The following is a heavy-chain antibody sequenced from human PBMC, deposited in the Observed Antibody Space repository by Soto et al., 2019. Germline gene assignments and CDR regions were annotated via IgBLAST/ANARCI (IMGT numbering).Heavy chain of an antibody. D-gene: IGHD6-19*01. CDR2: IYHSGST. V-gene: IGHV4-4*02. J-gene: IGHJ4*02. CDR3: ARVSVAGTIRLDY. Sequence: SETLSLTCAVSGGSISSSNWWSWVRQPPGKGLEWIGEIYHSGSTNYNPPLKSRVTISVDKSKNQFSLKLSSVTAADTAVYYCARVSVAGTIRLDYWGQGTLVTVSS. CDR1: GGSISSSNW.